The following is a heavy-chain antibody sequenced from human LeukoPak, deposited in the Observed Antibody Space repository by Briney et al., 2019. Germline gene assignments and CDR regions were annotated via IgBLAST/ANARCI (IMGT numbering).Heavy chain of an antibody. J-gene: IGHJ4*02. D-gene: IGHD2-15*01. CDR3: ARSGYCSGGSCSQLRY. CDR2: IYHSGST. V-gene: IGHV4-4*02. CDR1: GGSISSSNW. Sequence: SETLSLTCAVSGGSISSSNWWSWVRQPPGKGLEWIGEIYHSGSTNYNPSLKSRVTISVDKSKNQFSLKLSSVTAADTAVYYCARSGYCSGGSCSQLRYWDQGTLVTVSS.